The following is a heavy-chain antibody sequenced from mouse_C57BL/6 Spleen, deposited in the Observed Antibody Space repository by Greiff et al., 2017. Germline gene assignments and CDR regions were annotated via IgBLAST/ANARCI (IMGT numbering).Heavy chain of an antibody. J-gene: IGHJ1*03. Sequence: QVQLQQSGAELARPGASVKLSCKASGYTFTSYGISWVKQRTGQGLEWIGEIYPRSGNTYYNEKFKGKATLTEDKSSSTAYMELRSLTSEDSAVYFCAREGVTTVVARYFDVWGTGTTVTVSS. CDR1: GYTFTSYG. D-gene: IGHD1-1*01. V-gene: IGHV1-81*01. CDR2: IYPRSGNT. CDR3: AREGVTTVVARYFDV.